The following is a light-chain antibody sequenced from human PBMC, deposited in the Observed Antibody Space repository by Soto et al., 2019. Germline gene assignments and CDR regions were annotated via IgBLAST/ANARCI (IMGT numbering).Light chain of an antibody. CDR2: GAS. CDR1: QSVSSNY. J-gene: IGKJ1*01. V-gene: IGKV3-20*01. Sequence: EIVLTQSPGTLSLSLGERATLSCRASQSVSSNYLAWYQQKPGQAPRLLIYGASTRATGIPDRFSGSGSGTDFTLTISRLEPEDFAVYYCQQCGSSPETFGQGTKVDI. CDR3: QQCGSSPET.